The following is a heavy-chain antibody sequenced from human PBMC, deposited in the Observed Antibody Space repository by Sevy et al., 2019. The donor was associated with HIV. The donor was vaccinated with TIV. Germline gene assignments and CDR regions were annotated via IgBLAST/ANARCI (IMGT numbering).Heavy chain of an antibody. D-gene: IGHD1-1*01. CDR3: ARVVTGTSVPSNWFDP. V-gene: IGHV4-4*02. CDR1: GGSISSSNW. CDR2: IYRSGST. Sequence: SETLSLTCAVSGGSISSSNWWSWVRPPPGKGLEWIGEIYRSGSTNYNPSLKSRVTISVDKSKNQFSLKLSSVTAADTAVYYCARVVTGTSVPSNWFDPWGQGTLVTVSS. J-gene: IGHJ5*02.